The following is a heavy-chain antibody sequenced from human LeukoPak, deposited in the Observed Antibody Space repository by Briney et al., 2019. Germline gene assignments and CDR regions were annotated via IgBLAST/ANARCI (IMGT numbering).Heavy chain of an antibody. Sequence: PGGSLRLSCAASGFTFSSYAMSWVRQAPGKGLEWVSAISGSGGSTYYADSVKGRFAISRDNSKNTLYLQMNSLRAEDTAVYYCAKKVSVYDFWSGYYYYYMDVWGKGTTVTVSS. CDR2: ISGSGGST. D-gene: IGHD3-3*01. CDR1: GFTFSSYA. CDR3: AKKVSVYDFWSGYYYYYMDV. J-gene: IGHJ6*03. V-gene: IGHV3-23*01.